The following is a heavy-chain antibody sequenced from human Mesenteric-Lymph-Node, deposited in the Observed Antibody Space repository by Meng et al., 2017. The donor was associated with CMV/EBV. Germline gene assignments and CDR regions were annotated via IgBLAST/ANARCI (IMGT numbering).Heavy chain of an antibody. V-gene: IGHV4-34*01. CDR2: INHSGGT. CDR1: GGSFSGYY. Sequence: SETLSLTCAVYGGSFSGYYWSWIRQPPGKGLEWIGEINHSGGTNYNPSLKSRVTISVDTSKNQFSLKLSSVTAADTAVYYCARTSMVRGVIIRAIPGGAFDYWGQGTLVTVSS. J-gene: IGHJ4*02. D-gene: IGHD3-10*01. CDR3: ARTSMVRGVIIRAIPGGAFDY.